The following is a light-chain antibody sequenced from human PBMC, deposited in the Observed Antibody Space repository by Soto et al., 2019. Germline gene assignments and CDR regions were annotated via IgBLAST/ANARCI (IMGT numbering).Light chain of an antibody. Sequence: DIQMTQSQSSLSASVGDRFTITCRASQSISTYLNWYQQSPGKAPKLLIYAASSLQSGVPSRFSGSGSGTDFTLTISSLQPEDFATYYCQQSYTTPYTFGQGTKLEIK. CDR3: QQSYTTPYT. CDR1: QSISTY. J-gene: IGKJ2*01. V-gene: IGKV1-39*01. CDR2: AAS.